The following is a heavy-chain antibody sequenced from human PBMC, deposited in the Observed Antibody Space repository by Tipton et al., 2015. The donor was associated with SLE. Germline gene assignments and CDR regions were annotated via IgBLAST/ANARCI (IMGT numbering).Heavy chain of an antibody. J-gene: IGHJ4*02. D-gene: IGHD6-13*01. CDR2: IWYDGSNK. CDR1: GFTFSSYG. CDR3: ARMKYSSSWNFDY. Sequence: SLRLSCAASGFTFSSYGMHWVRQAPGKGLEWVAVIWYDGSNKYYADSVKGRFTISRDNSKNTLYLQMNSLRAEDTAVYYCARMKYSSSWNFDYWGQGTLVTVSS. V-gene: IGHV3-33*01.